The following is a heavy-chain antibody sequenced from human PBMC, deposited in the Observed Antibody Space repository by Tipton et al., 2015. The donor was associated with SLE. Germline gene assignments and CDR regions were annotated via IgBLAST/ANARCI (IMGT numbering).Heavy chain of an antibody. D-gene: IGHD5-12*01. Sequence: TLSLTCTVSGGSISSGDYYWSWIRQPPGKGLEWIGYIYYSGSTYYNPSLKSRVTISVDTSKNQFSLKLSSVTAADTAVYYCARAERGYSGYDSWYYYYYMDVWGKGTTFTVSS. CDR1: GGSISSGDYY. J-gene: IGHJ6*03. CDR3: ARAERGYSGYDSWYYYYYMDV. CDR2: IYYSGST. V-gene: IGHV4-30-4*01.